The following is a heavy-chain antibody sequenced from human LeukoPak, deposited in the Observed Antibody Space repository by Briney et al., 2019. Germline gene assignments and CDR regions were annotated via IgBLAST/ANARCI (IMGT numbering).Heavy chain of an antibody. D-gene: IGHD6-6*01. V-gene: IGHV3-23*01. CDR1: GFAFSTYA. CDR3: AKEDSSSSRYYFEY. Sequence: GVSLRLSCAASGFAFSTYAMSWVRQAPGMGLEWVSAISGSGGGTYYADSVKGRFTISRDNAKNTLYLLMNNLRAEDTAVYYCAKEDSSSSRYYFEYWGQGTPVTVSS. J-gene: IGHJ4*02. CDR2: ISGSGGGT.